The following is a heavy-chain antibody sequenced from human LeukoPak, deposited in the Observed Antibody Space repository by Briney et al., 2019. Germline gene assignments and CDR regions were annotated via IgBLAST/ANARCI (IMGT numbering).Heavy chain of an antibody. CDR2: IYYSGST. CDR1: GGSISSGDYY. V-gene: IGHV4-30-4*08. Sequence: SENLSLTCTVSGGSISSGDYYWSWIRQPPGKGLEWIGYIYYSGSTYYNPSLKSRVTISVDTSKNQFSLKLSSVTGADTAVYYFASARLYDYGSSGYSAFDIWGQGTMATVSS. CDR3: ASARLYDYGSSGYSAFDI. D-gene: IGHD3-22*01. J-gene: IGHJ3*02.